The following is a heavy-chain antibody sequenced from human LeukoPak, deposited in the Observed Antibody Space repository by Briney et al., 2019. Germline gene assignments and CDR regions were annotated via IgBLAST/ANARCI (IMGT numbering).Heavy chain of an antibody. CDR2: IYWDDDQ. CDR3: VRLASYYYHSSGYHPDGFDI. V-gene: IGHV2-5*02. CDR1: GFSLTTIGVG. Sequence: GSGPTLVKPTQTLTLTCTLSGFSLTTIGVGVGWIRQPPGKTLEWLGLIYWDDDQRYSPSLKSRLTITKDTSNKQVVLTMTNMDPVDTATYYCVRLASYYYHSSGYHPDGFDIWGQGTMVTVSS. D-gene: IGHD3-22*01. J-gene: IGHJ3*02.